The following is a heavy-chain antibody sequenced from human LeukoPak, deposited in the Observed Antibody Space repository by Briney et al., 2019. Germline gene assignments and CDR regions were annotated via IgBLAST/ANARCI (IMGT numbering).Heavy chain of an antibody. D-gene: IGHD3-22*01. V-gene: IGHV3-30*03. J-gene: IGHJ5*02. CDR2: ISYDGSNK. CDR1: GFTFSSYG. Sequence: GRSLRLSCAASGFTFSSYGMHWVRQAPGKGLEWVAVISYDGSNKYYADSVKGRFTIFRDNSKNTLYLQMNSLRAEDTAVYYCARDLGQYYDTSDNWFDPWGQGTLVTVSS. CDR3: ARDLGQYYDTSDNWFDP.